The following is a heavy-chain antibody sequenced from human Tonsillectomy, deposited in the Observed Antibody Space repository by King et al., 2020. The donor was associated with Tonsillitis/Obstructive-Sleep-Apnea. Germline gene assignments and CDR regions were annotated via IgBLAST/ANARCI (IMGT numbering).Heavy chain of an antibody. CDR3: ARSPSTSYFYYYSMDV. CDR1: GFSLSNARMG. V-gene: IGHV2-26*01. D-gene: IGHD2-2*01. CDR2: IFSNDEK. Sequence: TLKESGPVLVKPTETLTLTCTVSGFSLSNARMGVSWIRQPPGKALEWLAHIFSNDEKSYSTSLNSRLTISKDTSRSQVVLTMTNMDPVDTATYYCARSPSTSYFYYYSMDVWGKGTTVTVSS. J-gene: IGHJ6*03.